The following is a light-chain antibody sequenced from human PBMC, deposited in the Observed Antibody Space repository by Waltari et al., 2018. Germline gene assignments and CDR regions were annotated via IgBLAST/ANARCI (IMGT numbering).Light chain of an antibody. CDR1: QSVSSY. CDR2: DAS. V-gene: IGKV3-11*01. CDR3: QQGNF. Sequence: EIVLTQSPATLSLSPWERATLSCRASQSVSSYLAWYQQKPGQAPRLLIYDASNRATDIPARFSGSGSETDFTLTISSLEPEDFAVYYCQQGNFFGGGTKVEIK. J-gene: IGKJ4*01.